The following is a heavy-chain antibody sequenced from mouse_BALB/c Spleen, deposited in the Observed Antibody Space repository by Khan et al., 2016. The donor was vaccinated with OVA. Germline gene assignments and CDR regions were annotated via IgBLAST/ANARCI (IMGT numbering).Heavy chain of an antibody. J-gene: IGHJ3*01. V-gene: IGHV1S29*02. CDR3: ARSGYCSFGY. CDR1: GYTFTDYS. Sequence: EVELVKSGPELVKPGASVKISCKASGYTFTDYSMDWMRQSHGKSLAWIGYIFPNDGGTTYHQKFKTKATLTVDTSSSTAYMEHRSLTAEDSAVYYGARSGYCSFGYWGQGTLVTVSA. D-gene: IGHD1-2*01. CDR2: IFPNDGGT.